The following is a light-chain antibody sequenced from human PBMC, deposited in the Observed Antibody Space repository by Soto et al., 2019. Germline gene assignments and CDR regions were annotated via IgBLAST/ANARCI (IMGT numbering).Light chain of an antibody. J-gene: IGLJ1*01. CDR3: SSYAGSRNV. Sequence: QSALTQPPSASGSPGQSVAISCTGTSSDVGGYNYVSWYQQHPGKAPKLMIYEVNKRPSGVPDRFSGSKSGNTASLTVAGLQAEDEAAYYCSSYAGSRNVFGTGTKLTVL. V-gene: IGLV2-8*01. CDR2: EVN. CDR1: SSDVGGYNY.